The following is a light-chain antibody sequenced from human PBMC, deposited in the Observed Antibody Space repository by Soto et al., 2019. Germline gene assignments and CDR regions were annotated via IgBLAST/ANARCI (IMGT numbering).Light chain of an antibody. Sequence: VLTQSPATLSLSPGERATLSCGASQSVSNYLVWYQQKPGQAPRLLIYDASNRATGIPARFSGSGSGTDFTLTISSLEPEDFAVYYCQQHSDSITFCQGTRLEIK. V-gene: IGKV3-11*01. CDR1: QSVSNY. J-gene: IGKJ5*01. CDR3: QQHSDSIT. CDR2: DAS.